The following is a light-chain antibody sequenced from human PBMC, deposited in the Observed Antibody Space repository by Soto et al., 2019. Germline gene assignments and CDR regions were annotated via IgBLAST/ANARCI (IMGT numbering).Light chain of an antibody. CDR2: GAS. V-gene: IGKV3-20*01. CDR3: QQYGSSPTT. Sequence: EIVLPQSTAQLPLSLGERLALSSWASQSVSSSYLAWYQQKPGQAPRLLIYGASSRATGIPDRLSGSGSGTYFTLTISRLEPEDFAVYSCQQYGSSPTTFGQGTRLEIK. J-gene: IGKJ5*01. CDR1: QSVSSSY.